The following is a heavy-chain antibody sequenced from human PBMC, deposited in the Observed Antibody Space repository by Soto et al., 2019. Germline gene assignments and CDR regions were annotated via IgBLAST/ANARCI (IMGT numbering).Heavy chain of an antibody. CDR3: ARVIVVVMSYHFDS. CDR1: GFTFDNYG. J-gene: IGHJ4*02. Sequence: EVQLLESGGDLVQPGGSLRLACAASGFTFDNYGIAWVRQAPGKGLEWVSVITRSGGSTYYTDSVKGRFTISRDNSKNRVYLQMNSLIAEDTAIYYCARVIVVVMSYHFDSWGQGTLVTVSS. CDR2: ITRSGGST. V-gene: IGHV3-23*01. D-gene: IGHD3-22*01.